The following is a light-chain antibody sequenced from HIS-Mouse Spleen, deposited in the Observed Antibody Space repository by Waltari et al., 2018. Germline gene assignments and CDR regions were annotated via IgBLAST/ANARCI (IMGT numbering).Light chain of an antibody. V-gene: IGLV2-11*01. CDR1: SSDVGGSNY. J-gene: IGLJ3*02. Sequence: QSALTQPRSVSGSPGQSVTISCIGTSSDVGGSNYVSWYQQHPGKAPKLMIYDVSKRPSGVPDRFSGSKSGNTASLTISGLQAEDEADYYCCSYAGSYTWVFGGGTKLTVL. CDR2: DVS. CDR3: CSYAGSYTWV.